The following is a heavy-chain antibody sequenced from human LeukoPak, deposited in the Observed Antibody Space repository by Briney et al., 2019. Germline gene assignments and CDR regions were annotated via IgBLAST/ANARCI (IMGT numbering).Heavy chain of an antibody. Sequence: SETLSLTCAVYGGSFSGYYWSWIRQPPGKGLEWIGEINHSGTTNCNPSLKSRVTISIDTSKNHFSLRLSSVTAADTAVYYCARRMITFGGVVVIPNAFDYWGQGTLVTVSS. D-gene: IGHD3-16*02. CDR3: ARRMITFGGVVVIPNAFDY. CDR1: GGSFSGYY. J-gene: IGHJ4*02. V-gene: IGHV4-34*01. CDR2: INHSGTT.